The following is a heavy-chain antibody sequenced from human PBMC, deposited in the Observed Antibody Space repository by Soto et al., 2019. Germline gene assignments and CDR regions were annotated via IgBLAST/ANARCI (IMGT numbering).Heavy chain of an antibody. V-gene: IGHV1-69*01. CDR1: GGTFSSYA. J-gene: IGHJ5*02. D-gene: IGHD2-21*02. Sequence: QVQLVQSGAEVKKPGSSVKVSCKASGGTFSSYAISWVRQAPGPGLEWMGGIIPIFGTANYAQKFQGRVTITADESTSTAYMELSSVRSEDTAVSYCARGREGGIVVVTSFDPWGQGTLVTVSS. CDR3: ARGREGGIVVVTSFDP. CDR2: IIPIFGTA.